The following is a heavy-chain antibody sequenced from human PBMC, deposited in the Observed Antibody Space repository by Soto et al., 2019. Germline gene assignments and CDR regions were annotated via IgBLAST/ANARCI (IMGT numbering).Heavy chain of an antibody. V-gene: IGHV1-46*03. J-gene: IGHJ4*02. Sequence: ASVKVSCKASGYTFTSDYMHWVRQAPGQGLEWMGIINPSYGSTIYAQKFQGRVTMTSDTSTSTVYMELSSLRSEDTAVYFCARGDLYSSLDYWGQGALVTVSS. D-gene: IGHD6-13*01. CDR1: GYTFTSDY. CDR2: INPSYGST. CDR3: ARGDLYSSLDY.